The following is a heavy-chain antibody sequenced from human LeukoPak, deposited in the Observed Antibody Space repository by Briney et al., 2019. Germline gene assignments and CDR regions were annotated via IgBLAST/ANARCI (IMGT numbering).Heavy chain of an antibody. CDR2: ISSSGSTI. J-gene: IGHJ6*03. Sequence: GGSLRLSCAASGFTFSDYYMSWIRQAPGKGLEWVSYISSSGSTIYYADSVKGRFTISRDNAKNSLYLQMNSLRAEDTAVYYCTSPGAYYYYMDVWGKGTTVTISS. V-gene: IGHV3-11*04. CDR3: TSPGAYYYYMDV. CDR1: GFTFSDYY.